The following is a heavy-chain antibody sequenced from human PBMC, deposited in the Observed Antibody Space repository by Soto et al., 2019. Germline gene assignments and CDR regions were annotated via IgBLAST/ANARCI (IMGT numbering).Heavy chain of an antibody. CDR2: IGDKANNYAT. V-gene: IGHV3-73*02. D-gene: IGHD1-1*01. J-gene: IGHJ5*02. Sequence: EVQLVESGGGLVQPGGSLKLSCAASGFTFSDSAIRWVRQASGKGLEWVGRIGDKANNYATAYVASGKGRFTISRDDSDNMAYLQMSSLKTEATAVYYCNRTDYTGYSPTGWFDPWGQGTVVTVSS. CDR3: NRTDYTGYSPTGWFDP. CDR1: GFTFSDSA.